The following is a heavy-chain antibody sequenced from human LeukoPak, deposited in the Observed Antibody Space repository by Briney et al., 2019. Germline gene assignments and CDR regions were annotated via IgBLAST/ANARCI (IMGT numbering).Heavy chain of an antibody. CDR1: GFTFSSYA. J-gene: IGHJ6*02. CDR2: ISYDGSDK. D-gene: IGHD2-15*01. Sequence: GGSLRLSCAASGFTFSSYAMSWVRQAPGKGLEWVAVISYDGSDKYYADSVKGRFTISRDNSKNTLYLQMNSLRAEDTAVYYCARDKGYCSGGSCYPRLYYYYYGMDVWGQGTTVTVSS. CDR3: ARDKGYCSGGSCYPRLYYYYYGMDV. V-gene: IGHV3-30*03.